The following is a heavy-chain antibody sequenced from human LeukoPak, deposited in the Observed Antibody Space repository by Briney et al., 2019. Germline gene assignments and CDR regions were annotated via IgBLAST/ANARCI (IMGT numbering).Heavy chain of an antibody. CDR1: GFTVSSNY. Sequence: PGGYLRLSCAASGFTVSSNYMSWVRPAPGQGLEWVSYISSSGSTICYADSVKGRFTISRDNGKNSLYLHMNSLRAEDTAVYYCAELGITMNGGVWGKGTAVTIS. V-gene: IGHV3-11*04. CDR2: ISSSGSTI. CDR3: AELGITMNGGV. J-gene: IGHJ6*03. D-gene: IGHD3-10*02.